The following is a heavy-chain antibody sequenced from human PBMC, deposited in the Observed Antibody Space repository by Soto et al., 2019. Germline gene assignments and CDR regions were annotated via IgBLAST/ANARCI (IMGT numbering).Heavy chain of an antibody. CDR2: IRSKAYGGTT. Sequence: GGSLRLSCTASGFTFGDYAMSWVRQAPGKGLEWVGFIRSKAYGGTTEYAASVKGRFTISGDDSKSIAYLQMNSLKTEDTAVYYCTRAREADYYGMDVWGQGTTVTVSS. CDR3: TRAREADYYGMDV. J-gene: IGHJ6*02. CDR1: GFTFGDYA. V-gene: IGHV3-49*04. D-gene: IGHD6-19*01.